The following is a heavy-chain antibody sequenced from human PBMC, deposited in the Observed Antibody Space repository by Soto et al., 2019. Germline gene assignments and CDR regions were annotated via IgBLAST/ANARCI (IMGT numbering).Heavy chain of an antibody. CDR1: GFTFSSYG. CDR2: IWYDGSNK. Sequence: GGSLRLSYAASGFTFSSYGMHWVRQAPGKGLEWVAVIWYDGSNKYYADSVKGRFTISRDNSKNTLYLQMNSLRAEDTAVYYCARDAYYYGSGRQKYYYYYMDVWGKGTTVTVSS. V-gene: IGHV3-33*01. CDR3: ARDAYYYGSGRQKYYYYYMDV. J-gene: IGHJ6*03. D-gene: IGHD3-10*01.